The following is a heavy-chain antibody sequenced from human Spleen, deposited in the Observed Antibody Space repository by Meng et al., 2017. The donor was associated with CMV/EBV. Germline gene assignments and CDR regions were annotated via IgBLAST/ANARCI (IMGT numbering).Heavy chain of an antibody. D-gene: IGHD3-16*01. V-gene: IGHV3-64*02. J-gene: IGHJ5*02. Sequence: GGSLRLSCAASGFTFSSYAMHWVRQAPGKGLEYVSAISSNGGSTYYADSVKGRFTISRDNSKNTVFLQMNSLRAEDTGVYYCANNGGDYAPIWFVPWGQGILVTVSS. CDR1: GFTFSSYA. CDR3: ANNGGDYAPIWFVP. CDR2: ISSNGGST.